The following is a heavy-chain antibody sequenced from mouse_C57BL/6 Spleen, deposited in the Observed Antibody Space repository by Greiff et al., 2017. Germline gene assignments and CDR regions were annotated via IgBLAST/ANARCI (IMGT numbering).Heavy chain of an antibody. Sequence: EVQLQQSGPELVKPGASVKISCKASGYTFTDYYMNWVKQSHGQSLEWIGDINPNNGGTSYNQKFKGKATLTVDKSSSTAYMELRSLTSEDSAVYYCARNYYSNPNFDYWGQGTTLTVSS. CDR2: INPNNGGT. CDR1: GYTFTDYY. CDR3: ARNYYSNPNFDY. V-gene: IGHV1-26*01. D-gene: IGHD2-5*01. J-gene: IGHJ2*01.